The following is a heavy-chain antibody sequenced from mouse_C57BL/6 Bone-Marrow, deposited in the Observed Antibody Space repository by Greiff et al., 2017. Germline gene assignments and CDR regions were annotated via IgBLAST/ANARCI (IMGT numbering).Heavy chain of an antibody. D-gene: IGHD1-1*01. J-gene: IGHJ4*01. CDR3: ARPITTVVYYNTMDY. CDR1: GFNIKNTY. CDR2: IDPANGNT. V-gene: IGHV14-3*01. Sequence: VQLQQSVAELVRPGASVKLSCPASGFNIKNTYMHWVKQRPEQGLEWIGRIDPANGNTKSAPTFKGKATITADTSSNTAYLQLSSLTSEHTAIYYWARPITTVVYYNTMDYWGQGTSVTVSA.